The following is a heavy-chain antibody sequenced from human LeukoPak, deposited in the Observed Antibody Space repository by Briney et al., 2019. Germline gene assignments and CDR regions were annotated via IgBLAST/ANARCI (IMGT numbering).Heavy chain of an antibody. CDR2: ISYDGSNK. D-gene: IGHD3-22*01. J-gene: IGHJ4*02. V-gene: IGHV3-30-3*01. Sequence: PGGSLRLSCAASGFTFSSYAMHWVRQAPGKGLEWVAVISYDGSNKYYADSVKGRFTISRDNSKNTLYLQMNSLRAEDTAVYYCARTLSMIVVVRGFDYWGQGTLVTVSS. CDR3: ARTLSMIVVVRGFDY. CDR1: GFTFSSYA.